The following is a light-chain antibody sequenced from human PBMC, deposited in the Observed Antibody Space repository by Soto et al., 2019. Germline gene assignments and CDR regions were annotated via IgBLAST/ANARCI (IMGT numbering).Light chain of an antibody. Sequence: QSAVTQPASASGSPGQSITISCTGTSSDGGAYNYVSWYQQYPGKAPKLMIYGVTNRPSGVSNRFSGAKTGNTASLTIAGLQAEDEADYYCFTHRGGDSHVFGPGTKVTVL. CDR3: FTHRGGDSHV. V-gene: IGLV2-14*01. J-gene: IGLJ1*01. CDR1: SSDGGAYNY. CDR2: GVT.